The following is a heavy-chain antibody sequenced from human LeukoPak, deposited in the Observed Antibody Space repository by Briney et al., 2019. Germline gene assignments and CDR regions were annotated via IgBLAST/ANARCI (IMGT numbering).Heavy chain of an antibody. V-gene: IGHV4-39*01. CDR3: ARNRTTVTMGVVPGHDAFDI. D-gene: IGHD4-11*01. J-gene: IGHJ3*02. CDR2: VYYSGST. Sequence: SETLSLTCAVSGSSISSGSYYWVWIRQPPGKGLEWIGSVYYSGSTYYNPSLKSRVTISVDTSKNQFSLKLSSVTAADTALYYCARNRTTVTMGVVPGHDAFDIWGQGTMVTVSS. CDR1: GSSISSGSYY.